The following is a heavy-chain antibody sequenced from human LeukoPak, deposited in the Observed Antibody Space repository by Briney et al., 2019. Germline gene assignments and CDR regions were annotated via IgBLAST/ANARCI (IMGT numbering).Heavy chain of an antibody. Sequence: ASVKVSCGASGYTFTGYYMHWVRQAPGQGLEWMGWINPNSGGTNYAQKFQGRVTMTRDTSISTAYMELSRLRSDDTAVYYCARDLIFGVVNGMDVWGQGTTVTVSS. V-gene: IGHV1-2*02. CDR2: INPNSGGT. CDR1: GYTFTGYY. CDR3: ARDLIFGVVNGMDV. D-gene: IGHD3-3*01. J-gene: IGHJ6*02.